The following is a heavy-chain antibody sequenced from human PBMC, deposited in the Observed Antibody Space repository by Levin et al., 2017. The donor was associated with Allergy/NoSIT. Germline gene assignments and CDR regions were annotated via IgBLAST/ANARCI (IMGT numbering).Heavy chain of an antibody. Sequence: LSLTCAASGFLFNDYVMSWVRQAPGKGLEWVSDISGSGGSTNYADSVRGRLTISRDNSKDTLYLQMNSLRDEDTAIYYCAKRRYSNGGSFEYWGQGTLVTVSS. CDR2: ISGSGGST. CDR3: AKRRYSNGGSFEY. J-gene: IGHJ4*02. CDR1: GFLFNDYV. D-gene: IGHD6-25*01. V-gene: IGHV3-23*01.